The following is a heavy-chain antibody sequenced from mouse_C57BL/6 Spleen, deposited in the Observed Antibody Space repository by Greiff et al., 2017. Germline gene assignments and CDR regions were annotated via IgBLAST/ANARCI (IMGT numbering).Heavy chain of an antibody. V-gene: IGHV1-26*01. CDR3: ARMGDSLDY. CDR2: INPNNGGT. CDR1: GYTFTDYY. Sequence: VQLQQSGPELVKPGASVKISCKASGYTFTDYYMNWVKQSHGKSLEWIGDINPNNGGTSYNQKFKGKATLTVDKSSSTAYMELRSLTSEDSAVYYCARMGDSLDYWGQGTTLTVAS. J-gene: IGHJ2*01.